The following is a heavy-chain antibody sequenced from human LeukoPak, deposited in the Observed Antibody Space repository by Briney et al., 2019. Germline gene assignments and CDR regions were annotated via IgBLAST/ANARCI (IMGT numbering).Heavy chain of an antibody. CDR2: IYYSGST. V-gene: IGHV4-31*03. CDR1: GGSISSGGYY. CDR3: ARERGGGYYYGMDV. J-gene: IGHJ6*02. D-gene: IGHD2-15*01. Sequence: SETLSLTCTVSGGSISSGGYYWSWIRQHPGKGVEWIGYIYYSGSTYYHPSLKSRVPISVDTSKTQCSLKLSSVTAADTAVYYCARERGGGYYYGMDVWGQGTTVTVSS.